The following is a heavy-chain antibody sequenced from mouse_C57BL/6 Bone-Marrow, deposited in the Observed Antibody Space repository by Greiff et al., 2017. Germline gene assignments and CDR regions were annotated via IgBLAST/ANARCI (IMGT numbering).Heavy chain of an antibody. V-gene: IGHV1-18*01. CDR1: GYTFTDYN. Sequence: EVQLQQSGPELVKPGASVKISCKASGYTFTDYNMDWVKQSHGKSLEWIGDINPNNGGTIYNQKFKVKATLTEDKSSSTAYMELRSLTSEDTAVYYCARRWDGFDYWGQGTTLTVSA. D-gene: IGHD4-1*01. J-gene: IGHJ2*01. CDR2: INPNNGGT. CDR3: ARRWDGFDY.